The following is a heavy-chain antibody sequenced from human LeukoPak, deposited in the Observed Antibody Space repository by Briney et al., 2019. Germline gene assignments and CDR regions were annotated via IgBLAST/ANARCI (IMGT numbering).Heavy chain of an antibody. J-gene: IGHJ4*02. CDR2: VNPNSGGT. CDR3: ARLLIPKGVWGSYRSYYFDY. D-gene: IGHD3-16*02. CDR1: GYTFTGYY. Sequence: GASVKVSCKASGYTFTGYYMHWVRQAPGQGLEWMGWVNPNSGGTNYAQKFQGRVTMTRDTSISTAYMELSRLRSDDTAVYYCARLLIPKGVWGSYRSYYFDYWGQGTLVTVSS. V-gene: IGHV1-2*02.